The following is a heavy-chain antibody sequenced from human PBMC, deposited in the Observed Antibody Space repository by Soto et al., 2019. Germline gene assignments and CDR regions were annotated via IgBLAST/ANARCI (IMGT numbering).Heavy chain of an antibody. CDR2: ISYDGSNK. Sequence: QVQLVESGGGVVQPGRSLRLSCAASGFTFSSYGMHWVRQAPGKGLEWVAVISYDGSNKYYADSVKGRFTISRDNSKNTLYRQMNSLRAEDTAVYYCAKPRQITSLLLYDFDYWGQGTLVTVSS. J-gene: IGHJ4*02. CDR1: GFTFSSYG. CDR3: AKPRQITSLLLYDFDY. V-gene: IGHV3-30*18. D-gene: IGHD2-15*01.